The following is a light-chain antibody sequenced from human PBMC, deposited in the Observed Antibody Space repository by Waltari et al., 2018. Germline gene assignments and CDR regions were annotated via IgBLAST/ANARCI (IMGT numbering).Light chain of an antibody. V-gene: IGKV3-20*01. CDR2: GAS. CDR1: QSVSSSY. Sequence: EIVLTQSPGTLSLSPGERATLSCRASQSVSSSYLAWYQQKPGQAHRLLIYGASSRATGSPDRFSGSGSGTDFTLPISRLEPEEFAVYYCQQYGSSSYTFGQGTKLEIK. J-gene: IGKJ2*01. CDR3: QQYGSSSYT.